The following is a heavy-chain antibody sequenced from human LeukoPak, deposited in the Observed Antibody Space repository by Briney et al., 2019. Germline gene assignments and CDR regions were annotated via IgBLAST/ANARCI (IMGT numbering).Heavy chain of an antibody. V-gene: IGHV1-2*02. J-gene: IGHJ5*02. CDR3: ARADRLHGGPYLIGP. Sequence: ASVKVSCKTSGYSFTDYYMHWVRQAPGQGLEWMGWINPNSGGTSAAQKFQGRVTMTRDTSISTVYMEVSWLTSDDTAIYYCARADRLHGGPYLIGPWGQGTLVTVSS. D-gene: IGHD2-21*01. CDR1: GYSFTDYY. CDR2: INPNSGGT.